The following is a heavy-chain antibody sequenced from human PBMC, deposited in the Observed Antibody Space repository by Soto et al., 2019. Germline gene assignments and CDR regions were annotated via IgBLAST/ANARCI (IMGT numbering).Heavy chain of an antibody. Sequence: QVQLVQSGAEVKKPGSSVKVSCKASGGTFSSYAISWVRQAPGQGREWLGGIIPIFGTANYAQKFQGRVTIPADESTSTAYMELSSLRSEDTAVYYCAGGGSQAMINNWFDPWGQGTLVTVSS. J-gene: IGHJ5*02. CDR1: GGTFSSYA. CDR3: AGGGSQAMINNWFDP. CDR2: IIPIFGTA. V-gene: IGHV1-69*01. D-gene: IGHD3-22*01.